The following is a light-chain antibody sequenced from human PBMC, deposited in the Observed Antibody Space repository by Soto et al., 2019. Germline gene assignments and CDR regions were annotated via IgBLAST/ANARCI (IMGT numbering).Light chain of an antibody. V-gene: IGLV2-14*01. Sequence: QSVLTQPASVSGSPGQSITISCTGTSSDVGGYNYVSWYQQHPGEAPKLLIYDVSNRPSGVSNRFPGSKSGNTASLTISGLQAEDEADYYCSSYRSSSTVYVFGTGTKVTVL. CDR1: SSDVGGYNY. CDR2: DVS. J-gene: IGLJ1*01. CDR3: SSYRSSSTVYV.